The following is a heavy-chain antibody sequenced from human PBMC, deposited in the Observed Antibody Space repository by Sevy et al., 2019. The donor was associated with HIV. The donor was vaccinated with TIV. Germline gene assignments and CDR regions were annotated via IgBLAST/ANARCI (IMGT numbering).Heavy chain of an antibody. D-gene: IGHD6-6*01. CDR3: AREDIADRHFDY. V-gene: IGHV3-11*01. J-gene: IGHJ4*02. Sequence: GGSLRLSCAASGFTVSDYYINWIRQAPGKGLEWVSYISSSGSTIYYTDSVKGRFTISRDNAKNSLYLQMNSLRVEDTAVYYCAREDIADRHFDYWGQGTLVTVSS. CDR2: ISSSGSTI. CDR1: GFTVSDYY.